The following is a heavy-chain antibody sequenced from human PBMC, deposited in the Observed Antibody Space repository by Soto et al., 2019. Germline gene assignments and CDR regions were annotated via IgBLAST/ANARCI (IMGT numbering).Heavy chain of an antibody. Sequence: GGSLRLSCVVSVFPFGANAMSWVRQAPGKGLEWVSGLSNTGRRTSYADAVKGRFNISRDNSENTVYLQMNSLRVEDTAVYYCATEMGATQGPFDNWGQGTLVTVSS. V-gene: IGHV3-23*01. CDR3: ATEMGATQGPFDN. CDR1: VFPFGANA. J-gene: IGHJ4*02. D-gene: IGHD1-26*01. CDR2: LSNTGRRT.